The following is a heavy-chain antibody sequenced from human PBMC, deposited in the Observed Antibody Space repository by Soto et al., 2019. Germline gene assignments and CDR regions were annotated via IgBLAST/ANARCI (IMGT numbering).Heavy chain of an antibody. Sequence: ASVKVSCKASGGTFSSYAISWVRQAPGQGLEWMGGFIPIFGTANYAQKFQGRVTITADESTSTAYMELSSLRSEDTAVYYCASNPYSSGWYYAFDIWGQGTMVTVSS. V-gene: IGHV1-69*13. J-gene: IGHJ3*02. CDR3: ASNPYSSGWYYAFDI. CDR1: GGTFSSYA. CDR2: FIPIFGTA. D-gene: IGHD6-19*01.